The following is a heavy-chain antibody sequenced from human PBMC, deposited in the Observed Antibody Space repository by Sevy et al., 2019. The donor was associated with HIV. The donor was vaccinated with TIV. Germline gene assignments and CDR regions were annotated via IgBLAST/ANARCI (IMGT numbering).Heavy chain of an antibody. Sequence: ASVNVSCKASGYTFTNYEINWVRQATGQGLEWMGWMNPNSGRTGYAPQFHGRVTMTRNTSLKIAYMELSSLRSDDTAVYYCARDEQRPYYYGSGNMGHWGQGTLVTVSS. CDR3: ARDEQRPYYYGSGNMGH. V-gene: IGHV1-8*01. J-gene: IGHJ4*02. CDR2: MNPNSGRT. D-gene: IGHD3-10*01. CDR1: GYTFTNYE.